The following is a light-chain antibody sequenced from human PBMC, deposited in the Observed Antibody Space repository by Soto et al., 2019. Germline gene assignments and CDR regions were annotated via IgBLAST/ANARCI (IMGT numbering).Light chain of an antibody. V-gene: IGLV2-14*01. CDR3: SSFTSSTTRV. CDR1: GNDVGGYNY. CDR2: DVS. J-gene: IGLJ1*01. Sequence: QSALTQPASVSGSPVQSITISCTGTGNDVGGYNYFSWYQQHPGKAPKLMIYDVSNRPSGVSNRFSGSKSGNTASLTISGLQAEDEADYYCSSFTSSTTRVFGAGTKLTVL.